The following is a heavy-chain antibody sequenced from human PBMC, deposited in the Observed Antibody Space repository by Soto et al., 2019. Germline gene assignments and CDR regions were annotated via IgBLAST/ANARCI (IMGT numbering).Heavy chain of an antibody. CDR1: GVTRRYKY. J-gene: IGHJ4*02. D-gene: IGHD3-22*01. CDR2: IYSGGST. V-gene: IGHV3-53*01. CDR3: AKDPTSYDSSAQFDS. Sequence: GGFPKISCAAPGVTRRYKYNRSGRPAPGKGLEWVSVIYSGGSTFYADSVKGRFTISRDTSKNTVYLQMNSLRDEDMAVYYCAKDPTSYDSSAQFDSWGQGTLVTVSS.